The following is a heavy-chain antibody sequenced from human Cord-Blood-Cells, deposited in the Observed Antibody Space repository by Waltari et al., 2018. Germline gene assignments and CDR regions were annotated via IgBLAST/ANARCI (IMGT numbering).Heavy chain of an antibody. V-gene: IGHV1-24*01. CDR1: GYTLTALS. CDR2: FDPEDGET. Sequence: QVQLVQSGAEVKKPGASVKVSCKVSGYTLTALSMHWVRRAPGKGLEWMGGFDPEDGETIYAQKFQGRVTMTEDTSTDTAYMELSSLRSEDTAVYYCALFATAAGRAGRFDPWGQGTLVTVSS. CDR3: ALFATAAGRAGRFDP. D-gene: IGHD6-13*01. J-gene: IGHJ5*02.